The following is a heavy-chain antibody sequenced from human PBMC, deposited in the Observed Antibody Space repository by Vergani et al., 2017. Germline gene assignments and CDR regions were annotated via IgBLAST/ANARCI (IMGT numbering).Heavy chain of an antibody. D-gene: IGHD7-27*01. Sequence: QVQLVQSGAEVKKPGSSVKVSCKASGGTFSSYAISWVRQAPGQGLEWMGWINPNSGGTNYAQKFQGWVTMTRDTSISTAYMELSRLRSDDTAVYYCARSLGIRDYFDYWGQGTLVTVSS. CDR3: ARSLGIRDYFDY. CDR1: GGTFSSYA. CDR2: INPNSGGT. V-gene: IGHV1-2*04. J-gene: IGHJ4*02.